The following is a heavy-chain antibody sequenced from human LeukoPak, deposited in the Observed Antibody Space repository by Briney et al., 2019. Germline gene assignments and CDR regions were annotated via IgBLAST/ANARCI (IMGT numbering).Heavy chain of an antibody. CDR3: AKTLRDSSGYYAAGD. CDR1: GFPFSTYG. D-gene: IGHD3-22*01. Sequence: GGSLRLSCAASGFPFSTYGMHWVGQAPGKGLEGVSFIRYDGNNKQYGASVKGRFTISRDDSKNTLYLQMSSLRAADTAVYYCAKTLRDSSGYYAAGDWGQGTLVTVSS. CDR2: IRYDGNNK. V-gene: IGHV3-30*02. J-gene: IGHJ4*02.